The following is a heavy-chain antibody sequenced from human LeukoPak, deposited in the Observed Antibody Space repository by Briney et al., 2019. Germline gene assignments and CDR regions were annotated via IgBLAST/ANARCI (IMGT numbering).Heavy chain of an antibody. D-gene: IGHD6-19*01. J-gene: IGHJ4*02. Sequence: GGSLRLSCAASGFTVTTNYMSWVRQAPGKVLEWVLVIYSGGITYDAVSVKGLFTISRDSSKNTLYLQMNSLRVEDTAVYYCARRHSSGSNWGQGTLVTISS. V-gene: IGHV3-66*02. CDR3: ARRHSSGSN. CDR2: IYSGGIT. CDR1: GFTVTTNY.